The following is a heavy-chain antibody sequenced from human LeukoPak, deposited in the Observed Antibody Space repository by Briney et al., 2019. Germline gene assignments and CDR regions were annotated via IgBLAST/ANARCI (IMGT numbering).Heavy chain of an antibody. CDR2: ISAHNGYT. D-gene: IGHD5-12*01. CDR3: ARDMTYEVDY. Sequence: ASVKVSCKASGYPFTSYGISWVRQAPAQGLEWMGWISAHNGYTNYAQKLQGRVTMTTDTSTSTVYMELRSLTSDDTAVYYCARDMTYEVDYWGQGTLVTVSS. V-gene: IGHV1-18*01. J-gene: IGHJ4*02. CDR1: GYPFTSYG.